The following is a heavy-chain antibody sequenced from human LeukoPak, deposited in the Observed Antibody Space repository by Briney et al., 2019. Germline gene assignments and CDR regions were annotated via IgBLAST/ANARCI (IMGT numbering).Heavy chain of an antibody. J-gene: IGHJ4*02. V-gene: IGHV3-33*08. D-gene: IGHD5-24*01. CDR3: ARDRGRDGYSN. CDR1: GFTFSSYA. CDR2: IWYDGSNK. Sequence: GGSLRLSCAASGFTFSSYAMHWVRQAPGKGLEWVAVIWYDGSNKYYADSVKGRFTISRDNSKNTLYLQMNSLRAEDTAVYYCARDRGRDGYSNWGQGTLVTVSS.